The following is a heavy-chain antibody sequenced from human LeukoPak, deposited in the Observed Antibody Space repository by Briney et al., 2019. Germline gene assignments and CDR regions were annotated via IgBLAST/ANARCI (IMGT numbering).Heavy chain of an antibody. D-gene: IGHD2-15*01. V-gene: IGHV3-30*02. J-gene: IGHJ5*02. CDR2: IPYDGSNK. CDR3: AKNGDCSGGSCYHSINWLHP. Sequence: GGALRLSCAASGFTFSSYCMHWVRQTPGKGLEWVAFIPYDGSNKYYADSVKGRFTISRDNSKNTLYLQMNTLRVEDTGVYHCAKNGDCSGGSCYHSINWLHPWGQGTLVSVSS. CDR1: GFTFSSYC.